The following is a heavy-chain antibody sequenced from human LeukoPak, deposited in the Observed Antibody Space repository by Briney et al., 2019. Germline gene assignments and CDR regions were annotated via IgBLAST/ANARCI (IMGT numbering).Heavy chain of an antibody. V-gene: IGHV4-30-4*08. J-gene: IGHJ4*02. CDR2: IYYSGST. D-gene: IGHD6-13*01. Sequence: SETLSLTCTVSGGSISSGDYYWSWIRQPPGKGLEWIGYIYYSGSTYYNPYLKSRVTISVDTSKNQFSLKLSSVTAADTAVYYCARSLIAARPDYWGQGTLVTVSS. CDR3: ARSLIAARPDY. CDR1: GGSISSGDYY.